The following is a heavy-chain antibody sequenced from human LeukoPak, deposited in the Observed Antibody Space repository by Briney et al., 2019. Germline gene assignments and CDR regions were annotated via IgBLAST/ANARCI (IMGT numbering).Heavy chain of an antibody. CDR3: ARGSWGGDDY. Sequence: SETLSLTCAVYGGSFSGYYWSWIRQPPGKGLEWIGEINHSGSTNYNPSLKSRVTISVDTSKNQFSLKLTSVTAADTAVYFCARGSWGGDDYWGQGTLVTVSS. CDR2: INHSGST. V-gene: IGHV4-34*01. CDR1: GGSFSGYY. D-gene: IGHD2-21*02. J-gene: IGHJ4*02.